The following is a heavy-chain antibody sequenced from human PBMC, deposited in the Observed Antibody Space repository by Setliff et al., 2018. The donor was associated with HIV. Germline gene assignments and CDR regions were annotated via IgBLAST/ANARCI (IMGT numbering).Heavy chain of an antibody. Sequence: SGFTFSNYAMHWVRQAPGKGLEWVAVISYDGSNKYSADSVKGRFTISRDNSKNTLYLQMNSLRAEDTAVYYCARDQDTAMVHDAFDIWGQGTMVTVSS. CDR2: ISYDGSNK. CDR1: GFTFSNYA. V-gene: IGHV3-30*04. D-gene: IGHD5-18*01. J-gene: IGHJ3*02. CDR3: ARDQDTAMVHDAFDI.